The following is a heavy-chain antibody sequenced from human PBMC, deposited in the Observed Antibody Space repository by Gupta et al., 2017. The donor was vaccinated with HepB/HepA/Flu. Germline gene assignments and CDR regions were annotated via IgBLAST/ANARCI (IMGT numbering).Heavy chain of an antibody. V-gene: IGHV3-11*01. D-gene: IGHD5-24*01. J-gene: IGHJ4*02. CDR3: ARDPIRRDGYNYDY. CDR2: ISSSGDTI. Sequence: QVHLVESGGGLVKPGGSLRLSCAASGFTFSDYYMGWISQAPGKGLEWISHISSSGDTIYYTDSVKGRFTISRDNAKNSLFLQMNSLVAEDTAVYYCARDPIRRDGYNYDYWGQGTLVTVSS. CDR1: GFTFSDYY.